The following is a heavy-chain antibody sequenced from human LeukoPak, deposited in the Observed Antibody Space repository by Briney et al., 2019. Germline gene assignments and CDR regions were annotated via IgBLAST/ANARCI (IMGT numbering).Heavy chain of an antibody. J-gene: IGHJ6*04. CDR2: ISGSGGST. D-gene: IGHD3-10*02. CDR1: GFTFSSYE. V-gene: IGHV3-23*01. CDR3: AELGITMIGGV. Sequence: GGSLRLSCAASGFTFSSYEMNWVRQAPGKGLEWVSAISGSGGSTYYADSVKGRFTISRDSSKNTLYLQMNSLRAEDTAVYYCAELGITMIGGVWGKGTTVTISS.